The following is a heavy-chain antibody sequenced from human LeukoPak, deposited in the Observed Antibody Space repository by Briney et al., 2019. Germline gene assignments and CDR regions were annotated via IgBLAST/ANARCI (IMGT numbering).Heavy chain of an antibody. J-gene: IGHJ4*02. D-gene: IGHD6-19*01. CDR1: GFTFSSYA. V-gene: IGHV3-21*01. CDR3: ASDAGYSSGHPLDY. Sequence: GGSLRLSCAASGFTFSSYAMNWVRQAPGKGLEWVSSISSSSYIYYADSVKGRFTISRDNAKNSLYLQMNSLRGEDTAVYYCASDAGYSSGHPLDYWGQGTLVTVSS. CDR2: ISSSSYI.